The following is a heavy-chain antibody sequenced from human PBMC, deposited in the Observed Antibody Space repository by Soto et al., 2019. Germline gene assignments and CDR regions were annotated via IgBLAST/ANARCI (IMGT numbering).Heavy chain of an antibody. CDR1: GSTFSMFS. Sequence: GGSLRLSCSASGSTFSMFSVHWVRQAPGKGLEYVSGISSNGDSTYYADSVKGRFTISRDNSKNTLYLQMSSLRAVDTAVYYCVHPRSTVQIPPTWGQGTLVTVSS. CDR2: ISSNGDST. D-gene: IGHD4-17*01. J-gene: IGHJ5*02. CDR3: VHPRSTVQIPPT. V-gene: IGHV3-64D*06.